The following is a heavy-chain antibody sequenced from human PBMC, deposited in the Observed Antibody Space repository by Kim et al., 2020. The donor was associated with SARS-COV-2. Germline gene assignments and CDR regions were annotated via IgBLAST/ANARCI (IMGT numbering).Heavy chain of an antibody. CDR2: ISSNGGST. Sequence: GGSLRLSCSASGFTFSSYAMHWVRQAPGKGLEYVSAISSNGGSTYYADSVKGRFTISRDNSKNTLYLQMSSLRAEDTAVYYCVKDSGSVVRRTRLYYYYGMDVWGQGTTVTVSS. V-gene: IGHV3-64D*09. D-gene: IGHD3-10*01. J-gene: IGHJ6*02. CDR1: GFTFSSYA. CDR3: VKDSGSVVRRTRLYYYYGMDV.